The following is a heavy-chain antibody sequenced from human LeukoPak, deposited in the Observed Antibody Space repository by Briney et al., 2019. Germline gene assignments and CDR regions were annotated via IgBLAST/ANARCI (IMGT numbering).Heavy chain of an antibody. J-gene: IGHJ4*02. Sequence: ASVKVSCKASGYTFSGHYILRVRQAPGQGLEWMGRINPNSGDTNYAQKFQGRVTMTRDASISTTYMELSRLTSDDTAVYYCAIPNYYDGYWGQGALVTVSS. CDR1: GYTFSGHY. V-gene: IGHV1-2*06. CDR2: INPNSGDT. CDR3: AIPNYYDGY. D-gene: IGHD2-8*01.